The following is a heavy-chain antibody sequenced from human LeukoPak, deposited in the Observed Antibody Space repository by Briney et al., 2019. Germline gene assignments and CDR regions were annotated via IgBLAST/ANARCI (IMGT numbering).Heavy chain of an antibody. CDR1: GYTFNNYG. CDR3: ARAYCTGGTCFKDY. V-gene: IGHV3-30*03. J-gene: IGHJ4*02. Sequence: SGGSLRLSCAASGYTFNNYGMHWVRQAPGKGLEWVAVISYDGSNKYYADSVKGRFSISRDNSKNTLYLQLNSLRTEDTALYYCARAYCTGGTCFKDYWGQGTLVTVSS. D-gene: IGHD2-8*02. CDR2: ISYDGSNK.